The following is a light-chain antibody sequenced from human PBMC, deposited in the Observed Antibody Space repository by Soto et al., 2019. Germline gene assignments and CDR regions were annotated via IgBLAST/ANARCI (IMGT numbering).Light chain of an antibody. J-gene: IGKJ1*01. CDR2: ATS. Sequence: DIQMTQSPSSLSASVGDRVTITCRASQSVSAYLNWYQQKPGKAPKLLISATSTLQSGVPSRFSGVGSGTDFTLTISSLQPEDLATYYCQQSYSTPRTFGQGTKVEIK. V-gene: IGKV1-39*01. CDR1: QSVSAY. CDR3: QQSYSTPRT.